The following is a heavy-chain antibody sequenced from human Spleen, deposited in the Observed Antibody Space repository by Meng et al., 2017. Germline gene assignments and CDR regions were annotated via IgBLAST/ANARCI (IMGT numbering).Heavy chain of an antibody. CDR1: GDSISIYY. V-gene: IGHV4-59*01. D-gene: IGHD2-15*01. Sequence: QVQLQESGPGLVKPSQTLSLTFTVSGDSISIYYWTWIRQPPGKGLEWIGYIYYNGNTNYNPSVKSRVTISVDTSKNQFFLKLSSVTAADTAVYYCARVPHRLVDYWYFDLWGRGTLVTVSS. CDR3: ARVPHRLVDYWYFDL. CDR2: IYYNGNT. J-gene: IGHJ2*01.